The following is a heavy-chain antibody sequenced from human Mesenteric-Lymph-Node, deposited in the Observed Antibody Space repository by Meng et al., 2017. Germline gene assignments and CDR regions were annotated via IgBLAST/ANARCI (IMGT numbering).Heavy chain of an antibody. V-gene: IGHV3-23*01. D-gene: IGHD7-27*01. CDR2: ISGSGDNT. Sequence: GESLKISCAASGFSFSSYAMGWVRQAPGRGLEWVSLISGSGDNTYYADSVKGRFTISRDNSKNSLYLQMNTLRAEDTAVYYCARDPGWGSLDYWGQGTLVTVSS. CDR3: ARDPGWGSLDY. J-gene: IGHJ4*02. CDR1: GFSFSSYA.